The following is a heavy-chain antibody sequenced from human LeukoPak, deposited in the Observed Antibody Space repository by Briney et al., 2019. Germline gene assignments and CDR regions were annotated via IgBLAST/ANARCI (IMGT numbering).Heavy chain of an antibody. CDR3: AKSIRGVVITTNGAFDI. CDR2: ISGSGGST. D-gene: IGHD3-22*01. Sequence: GGSLRLSCAVSGFTFSSYAMSWVRQAPGKGLEWVSAISGSGGSTYYADSVKGRFTISRDNSKNTLYLQMNSLRAEDTAVYYCAKSIRGVVITTNGAFDIWGQGTMVTVSS. J-gene: IGHJ3*02. CDR1: GFTFSSYA. V-gene: IGHV3-23*01.